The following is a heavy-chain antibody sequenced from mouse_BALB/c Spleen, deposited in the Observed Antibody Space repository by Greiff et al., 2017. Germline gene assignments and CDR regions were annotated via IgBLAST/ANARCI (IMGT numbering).Heavy chain of an antibody. Sequence: EVQLQESGPGLVKPSQSLSLTCSVTGYSITSGYYWNWIRQFPGNKLEWMGYISYDGSNNYNPSLKNRISITRDTSKNQFFLKLNSVTTEDTATYYCARGAITTVPFDYWGQGTTLTVSS. D-gene: IGHD1-1*01. CDR3: ARGAITTVPFDY. J-gene: IGHJ2*01. V-gene: IGHV3-6*02. CDR1: GYSITSGYY. CDR2: ISYDGSN.